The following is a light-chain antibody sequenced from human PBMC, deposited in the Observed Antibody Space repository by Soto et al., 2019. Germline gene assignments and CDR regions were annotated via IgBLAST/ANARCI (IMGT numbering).Light chain of an antibody. J-gene: IGKJ1*01. CDR1: QAISTM. CDR2: KAS. CDR3: QFYNSYSRT. V-gene: IGKV1-5*03. Sequence: DIQMTQSPSTLSASVGDRVTITCRASQAISTMLAWYQQKPGKAPKFLINKASSLEGGVPSRFSGSGSGTQFTLTITSLQPDDFATYYCQFYNSYSRTFGQGTKVDIK.